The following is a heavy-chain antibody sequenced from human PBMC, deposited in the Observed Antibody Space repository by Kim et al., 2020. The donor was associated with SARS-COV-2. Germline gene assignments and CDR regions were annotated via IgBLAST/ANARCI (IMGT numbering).Heavy chain of an antibody. V-gene: IGHV3-33*01. CDR2: IWYDGSNK. CDR3: AREHHYYGSGSYASDYYYYSMDV. D-gene: IGHD3-10*01. J-gene: IGHJ6*02. CDR1: GFTFSSYG. Sequence: GGSLRLSCAASGFTFSSYGMHWVRQAPGKGLEWVAVIWYDGSNKYYADSVKGRFTISRDNSKNTLYLQMNSLRAEDTAVYYCAREHHYYGSGSYASDYYYYSMDVWGQGTTVTVS.